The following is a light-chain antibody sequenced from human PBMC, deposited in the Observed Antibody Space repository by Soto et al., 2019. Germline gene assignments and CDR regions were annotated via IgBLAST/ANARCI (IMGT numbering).Light chain of an antibody. CDR1: QSVSSN. CDR2: GSS. V-gene: IGKV3-15*01. CDR3: KQYNNWPPPLT. J-gene: IGKJ4*01. Sequence: EIVMTQSPATLSVSPGERATLSCRASQSVSSNLAWYQQKPGQAPRLIIYGSSTKATGIPARFSGSGSGTEFPLTISSLQYEDFAVYYCKQYNNWPPPLTFGGGTKVEI.